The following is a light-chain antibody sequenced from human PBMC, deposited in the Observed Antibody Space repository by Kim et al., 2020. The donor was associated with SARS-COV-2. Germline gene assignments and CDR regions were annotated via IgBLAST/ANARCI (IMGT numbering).Light chain of an antibody. Sequence: WCPGGGAALACRASQGVTGSYLARFQQKPGQAPRLLINGASSRATGIPDRFSGSGSGTDFTLTISRLEPEDFAMYFCQQYGSSPRNFGQGTKLEI. V-gene: IGKV3-20*01. CDR1: QGVTGSY. J-gene: IGKJ2*01. CDR2: GAS. CDR3: QQYGSSPRN.